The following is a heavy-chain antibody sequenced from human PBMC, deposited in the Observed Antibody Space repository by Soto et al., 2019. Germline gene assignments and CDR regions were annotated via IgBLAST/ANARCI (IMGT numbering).Heavy chain of an antibody. CDR2: ISYDGRNE. D-gene: IGHD3-10*01. CDR3: AKGVVREPAYFDD. Sequence: GGSLRLSCAVSGFTFRAFAMYWFRQAPGKGLEWVALISYDGRNEDYAESVRGRFTISRDNSKKTLYLDMNSLSAEDSAVYFCAKGVVREPAYFDDWGQGTLVTVSS. J-gene: IGHJ4*02. CDR1: GFTFRAFA. V-gene: IGHV3-30*18.